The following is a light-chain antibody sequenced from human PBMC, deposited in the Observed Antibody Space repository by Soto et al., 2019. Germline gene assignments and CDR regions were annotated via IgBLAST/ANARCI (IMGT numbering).Light chain of an antibody. Sequence: DIQMTQSPSSLSASVGDRVTITCRASQTINSYLNCYQHKPGKAQKLMIYAASSLQGGVPSRFSGSGSGTDFTLTISTLQPEDFATYYCQQSYSTPRTFGQGTKVEVK. CDR2: AAS. V-gene: IGKV1-39*01. CDR1: QTINSY. CDR3: QQSYSTPRT. J-gene: IGKJ1*01.